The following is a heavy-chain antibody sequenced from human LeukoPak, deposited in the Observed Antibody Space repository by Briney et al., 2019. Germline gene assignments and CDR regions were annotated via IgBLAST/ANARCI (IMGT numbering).Heavy chain of an antibody. CDR3: ARDLTTVTTRFDY. CDR1: GFTFSNYD. V-gene: IGHV3-23*01. CDR2: VSGNGRTT. D-gene: IGHD4-17*01. Sequence: GGSLRLTCGASGFTFSNYDMSWVRQAPGKGLEWVSAVSGNGRTTYYADSVKGRFTISRDNSKTTLNLQMSSLRAEDTAVYYCARDLTTVTTRFDYWGQGTLVTVSS. J-gene: IGHJ4*02.